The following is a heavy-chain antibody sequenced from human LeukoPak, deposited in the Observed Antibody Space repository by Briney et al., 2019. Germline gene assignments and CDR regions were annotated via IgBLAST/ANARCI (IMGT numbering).Heavy chain of an antibody. J-gene: IGHJ3*02. CDR1: GGSFSGYY. Sequence: SETLSLTCAVYGGSFSGYYWSWIRQPPGKGLEWIGYIYYSGSTNYNPSLKSRVTISVDTSKNQFSLKLSSVTAADTAVYYCARTRGYYDSSGYADIWGQGTMVTVSS. V-gene: IGHV4-59*08. D-gene: IGHD3-22*01. CDR3: ARTRGYYDSSGYADI. CDR2: IYYSGST.